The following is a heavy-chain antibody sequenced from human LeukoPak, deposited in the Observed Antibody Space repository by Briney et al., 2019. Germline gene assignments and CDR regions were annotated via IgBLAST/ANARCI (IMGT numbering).Heavy chain of an antibody. CDR2: IKKDGSET. V-gene: IGHV3-7*01. CDR1: GFSFSTYW. Sequence: GGSLRISCAASGFSFSTYWMNWVRQAPGKGPEWVANIKKDGSETYDVDSVKGRFTISRDNAKNSLYLQMKSLRDEDTAVYYCAGGSGWLMDVWGKGTTVTVSS. J-gene: IGHJ6*04. CDR3: AGGSGWLMDV. D-gene: IGHD6-19*01.